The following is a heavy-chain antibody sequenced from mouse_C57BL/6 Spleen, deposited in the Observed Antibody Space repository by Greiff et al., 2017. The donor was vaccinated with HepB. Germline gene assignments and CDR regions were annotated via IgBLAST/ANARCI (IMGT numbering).Heavy chain of an antibody. CDR2: IDPSDSYT. CDR3: ARRGEAWFAY. Sequence: QVQLQQPGAELVMPGASVKLSCKASGYTFTSYWMHWVKQRPGQGLEWIGEIDPSDSYTNYNQKFKGKSTLTVDKSSSTAYMQLSSLTSEDSAVYYCARRGEAWFAYWGQGTLVTGSA. V-gene: IGHV1-69*01. J-gene: IGHJ3*01. CDR1: GYTFTSYW.